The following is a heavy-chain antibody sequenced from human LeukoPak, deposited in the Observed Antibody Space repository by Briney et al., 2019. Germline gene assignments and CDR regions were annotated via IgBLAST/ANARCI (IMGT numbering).Heavy chain of an antibody. CDR3: AKFGARMGVDY. CDR1: GFTFSSYG. Sequence: GGSLRLSCAASGFTFSSYGMHWVRQAPGKGLEWVAVISYDGSNKYYAGSVKGRFTISRDNSKNTLYLQMNSLRAEDTAVYYCAKFGARMGVDYWGQGTLVTVSS. CDR2: ISYDGSNK. V-gene: IGHV3-30*18. D-gene: IGHD2-8*01. J-gene: IGHJ4*02.